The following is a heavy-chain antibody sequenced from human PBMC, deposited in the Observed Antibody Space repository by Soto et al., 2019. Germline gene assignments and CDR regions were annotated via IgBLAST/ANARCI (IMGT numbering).Heavy chain of an antibody. Sequence: PGGSLRLSGQASGFNFDNYVMHWVREAPGKGLEWVAVITYDGIFQYYADSVKGRFTISRDNSKNTLSLNLNTLKPEDTAVYHCAKDRVGGTFYTPLELWGQGTMVTVCS. D-gene: IGHD1-7*01. V-gene: IGHV3-30*18. J-gene: IGHJ4*02. CDR3: AKDRVGGTFYTPLEL. CDR1: GFNFDNYV. CDR2: ITYDGIFQ.